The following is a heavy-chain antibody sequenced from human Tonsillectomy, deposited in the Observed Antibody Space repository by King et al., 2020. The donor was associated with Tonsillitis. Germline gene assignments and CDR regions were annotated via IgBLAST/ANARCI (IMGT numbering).Heavy chain of an antibody. D-gene: IGHD5-18*01. CDR3: ARHTYGYGYVY. J-gene: IGHJ4*02. CDR1: GGSISNHY. V-gene: IGHV4-59*08. CDR2: IYSSGST. Sequence: QLQESGPGLVKPSETLSLTCTVSGGSISNHYWTWIRQPPGEGLEWIGHIYSSGSTNYNPSLKSRVTISLDTSKNQFSLGLCSVTAADTAVYYCARHTYGYGYVYWGQGTLVTVSS.